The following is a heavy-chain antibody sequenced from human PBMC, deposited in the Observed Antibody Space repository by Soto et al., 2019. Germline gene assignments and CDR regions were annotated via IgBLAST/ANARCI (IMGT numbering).Heavy chain of an antibody. V-gene: IGHV1-18*04. D-gene: IGHD6-6*01. Sequence: ASVKVSCKASGYTFTSYGISWVRQAPGQGLEWMGWISAYNGNTNYAQKLQGRVTMTTDTSTSTAYMELRSLRSDDTAVYYCAGSEADSYSSSGYYGMDVWGQGTTVTVS. CDR3: AGSEADSYSSSGYYGMDV. CDR1: GYTFTSYG. J-gene: IGHJ6*02. CDR2: ISAYNGNT.